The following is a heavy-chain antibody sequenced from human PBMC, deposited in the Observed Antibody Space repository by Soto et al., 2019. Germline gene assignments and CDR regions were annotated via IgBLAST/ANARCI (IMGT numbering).Heavy chain of an antibody. V-gene: IGHV3-9*01. J-gene: IGHJ4*02. CDR1: GFYFDNYA. CDR3: AKQRADYGSGADTFYFDS. CDR2: LSGNSDIV. Sequence: EKQLVESGGGLAQPGRSLRLSCVTSGFYFDNYAMHWVRQAPGKGPEWVSGLSGNSDIVAYADSVKGRFTISRDNAKNTLYLLMNSLRAEDTALYYCAKQRADYGSGADTFYFDSWGQGALVTVSS. D-gene: IGHD3-10*01.